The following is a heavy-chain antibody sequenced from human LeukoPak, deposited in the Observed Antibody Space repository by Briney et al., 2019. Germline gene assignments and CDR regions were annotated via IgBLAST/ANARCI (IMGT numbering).Heavy chain of an antibody. Sequence: GASVKVSCKVSGYTLTELSMQWVRQAPGKGLEWMGGFDPEDGETIYAQKFQGRVTMTEDTSTDTAYMELSSLRSEDTAVYYCATGSPSSYPILRYFDWLLNWGQGTLVTVSS. CDR3: ATGSPSSYPILRYFDWLLN. D-gene: IGHD3-9*01. CDR1: GYTLTELS. V-gene: IGHV1-24*01. CDR2: FDPEDGET. J-gene: IGHJ4*02.